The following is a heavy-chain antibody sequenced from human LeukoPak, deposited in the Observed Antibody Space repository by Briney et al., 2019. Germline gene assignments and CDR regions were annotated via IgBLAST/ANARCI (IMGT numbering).Heavy chain of an antibody. CDR1: GFTFSSYS. D-gene: IGHD3-22*01. Sequence: GGSLRLSCAASGFTFSSYSMNWVRQGPGKGLEWVSSISISSSYIYYADSGKGRFTISRDNAKNSLYLQMNSLRAEDTAVYYCASLHYYDSSGYLDAFDIWGQGTMVTVSS. CDR2: ISISSSYI. V-gene: IGHV3-21*01. CDR3: ASLHYYDSSGYLDAFDI. J-gene: IGHJ3*02.